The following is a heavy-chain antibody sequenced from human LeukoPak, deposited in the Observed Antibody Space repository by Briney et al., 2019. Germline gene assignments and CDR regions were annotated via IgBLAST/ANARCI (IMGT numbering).Heavy chain of an antibody. CDR1: GYSFTNYW. CDR2: IYPGDYDT. J-gene: IGHJ4*02. D-gene: IGHD2-15*01. CDR3: ARYEDIEVVDN. Sequence: GESLKISCKGSGYSFTNYWIGWVRQMPGKGLEWLRIIYPGDYDTRYSPSFQGQVTVSADNSITTAYLQWSTLKASDTASYYCARYEDIEVVDNWGQGTLVTVSS. V-gene: IGHV5-51*01.